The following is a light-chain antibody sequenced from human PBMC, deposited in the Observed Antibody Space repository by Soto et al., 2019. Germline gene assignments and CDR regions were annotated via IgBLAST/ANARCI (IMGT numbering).Light chain of an antibody. CDR3: SSYTSSNTYV. CDR2: EVS. J-gene: IGLJ1*01. CDR1: MRDVGAYNL. V-gene: IGLV2-14*01. Sequence: QSALTQPASVSGSAGQSITISCSGTMRDVGAYNLVSWYQQHPGTAPKLIIYEVSIRPSGVSNRFSGSKSGNTASLTIYGLQAEDEADYFCSSYTSSNTYVFGTGTKVTVL.